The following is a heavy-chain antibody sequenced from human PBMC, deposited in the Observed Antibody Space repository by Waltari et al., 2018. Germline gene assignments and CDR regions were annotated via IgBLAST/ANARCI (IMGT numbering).Heavy chain of an antibody. J-gene: IGHJ5*02. Sequence: QVQLVQSGAEVKKPGASVKLSCKASGFTFTNYYMHWVRQAPGHGLEWVGIINPNDGSTNLAQNFQGRVTMTGDTSTSAIYMELSSLRSDDTAVYYCAKGREYSYLFNLWGQGTLVTVSS. D-gene: IGHD5-18*01. CDR1: GFTFTNYY. CDR3: AKGREYSYLFNL. CDR2: INPNDGST. V-gene: IGHV1-46*01.